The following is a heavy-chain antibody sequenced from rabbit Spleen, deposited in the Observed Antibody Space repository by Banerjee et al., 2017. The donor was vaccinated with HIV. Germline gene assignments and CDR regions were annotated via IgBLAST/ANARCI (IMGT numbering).Heavy chain of an antibody. CDR1: GLDFSSSYW. Sequence: QSLEESGGDLVKPGASLTLTCTASGLDFSSSYWMSWVRQAPGKGLEWIARMYAGSSWDTYYASWAKGRFTITRSTSLNTVTLQLDSLTAADTATYFCARDAGRSSYYADHFDLWGPGTLVTVS. V-gene: IGHV1S40*01. CDR3: ARDAGRSSYYADHFDL. J-gene: IGHJ4*01. D-gene: IGHD8-1*01. CDR2: MYAGSSWDT.